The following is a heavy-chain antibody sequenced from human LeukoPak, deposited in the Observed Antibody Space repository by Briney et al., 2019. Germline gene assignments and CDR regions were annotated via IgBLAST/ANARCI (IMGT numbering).Heavy chain of an antibody. V-gene: IGHV3-64*01. D-gene: IGHD3-10*01. CDR1: GFTFSSYA. CDR2: ISSNGVST. J-gene: IGHJ6*02. Sequence: GGSLRLSCAASGFTFSSYAMHWVRQAPGKGLEYASFISSNGVSTYYANSVKGRFTISRDNSKNTLYLQMGSLRAEDMAVYYCARDFFYGSGGGVWGQGTTVTVSS. CDR3: ARDFFYGSGGGV.